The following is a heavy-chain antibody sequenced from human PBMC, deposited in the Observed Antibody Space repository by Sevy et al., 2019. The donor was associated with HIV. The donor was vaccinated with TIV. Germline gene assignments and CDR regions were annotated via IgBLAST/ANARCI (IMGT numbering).Heavy chain of an antibody. CDR2: INAGNGNT. CDR1: GYTFTSYA. V-gene: IGHV1-3*01. Sequence: ASVKVSCKASGYTFTSYAMHWVRQAPGQRLEWMGWINAGNGNTKYSQKFQGRVTITRDTSASTAYMELSSRRSEDTAVYYCARGLAGTTYKTLRDWGQGTLVTVSS. CDR3: ARGLAGTTYKTLRD. D-gene: IGHD1-7*01. J-gene: IGHJ4*02.